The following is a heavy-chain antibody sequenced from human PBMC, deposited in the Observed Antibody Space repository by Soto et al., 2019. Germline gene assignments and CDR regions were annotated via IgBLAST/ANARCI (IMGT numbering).Heavy chain of an antibody. J-gene: IGHJ6*03. Sequence: SETLSLTCTVSGGSISSGGYYWSWIRQHQGKGLEWIGYIYYSGSTYYNPSLKSRVTISVDTSKNQFSLKLSSVTAADTAVYYCARGVTMVRGPKRYYYYMDVWGKGTTVTVSS. CDR2: IYYSGST. CDR1: GGSISSGGYY. V-gene: IGHV4-31*03. D-gene: IGHD3-10*01. CDR3: ARGVTMVRGPKRYYYYMDV.